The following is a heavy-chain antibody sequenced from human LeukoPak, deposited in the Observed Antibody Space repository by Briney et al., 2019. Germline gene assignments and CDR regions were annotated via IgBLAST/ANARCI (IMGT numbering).Heavy chain of an antibody. J-gene: IGHJ5*02. V-gene: IGHV1-2*02. CDR1: GYTLTDHY. CDR2: INPQNGAN. Sequence: ASVKVSCKASGYTLTDHYMHWVRWAPGQGFEWMGWINPQNGANVYAKKFQGRVTMTRDTPVSTLYMELTNLRSDDTGVYYCAKEGYSNGPDPWGPGSLVTVSS. D-gene: IGHD4-11*01. CDR3: AKEGYSNGPDP.